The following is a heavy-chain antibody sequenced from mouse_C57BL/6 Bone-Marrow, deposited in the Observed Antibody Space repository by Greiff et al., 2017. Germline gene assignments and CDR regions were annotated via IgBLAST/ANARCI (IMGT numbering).Heavy chain of an antibody. Sequence: QVQLQQSGAELVKPGASVKISCKASGYAFSSYWLNWVKQRPGKGLEWIGQIYPGDGDTNYNGKFKGKATLTADKSSSTAYMQLISLTSEDSAVNFCARAHSHYLYYFDYGGQGTTLTVSS. CDR2: IYPGDGDT. J-gene: IGHJ2*01. V-gene: IGHV1-80*01. CDR1: GYAFSSYW. CDR3: ARAHSHYLYYFDY. D-gene: IGHD2-5*01.